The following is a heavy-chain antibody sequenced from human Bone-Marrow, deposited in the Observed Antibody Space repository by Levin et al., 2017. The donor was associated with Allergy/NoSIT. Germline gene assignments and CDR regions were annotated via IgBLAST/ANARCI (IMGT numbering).Heavy chain of an antibody. V-gene: IGHV3-15*04. CDR1: GFTFTDAW. CDR2: IGRLRDGGTT. J-gene: IGHJ4*02. CDR3: TTEYYGSFNF. D-gene: IGHD3-10*01. Sequence: PGESLKISCAASGFTFTDAWMSWVRQAPGKGLEWVGLIGRLRDGGTTEYGAPVKGRFTISRDDSKNTVYVQMNSLKTEDTAVYFCTTEYYGSFNFWGQGTLVTVSS.